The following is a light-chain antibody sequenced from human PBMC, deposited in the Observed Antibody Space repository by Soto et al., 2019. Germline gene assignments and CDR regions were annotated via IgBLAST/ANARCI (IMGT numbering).Light chain of an antibody. J-gene: IGKJ1*01. Sequence: EIRLYLSPSPLFAVIGVGVTFPGGASESIISYLNWYQQKPGKAPKVLIFAASNLQSGVPSRFSGSGSGTDFTLTISSLQPEDFATYYCQQSYSFPRTFGQGTKVDIK. CDR1: ESIISY. CDR3: QQSYSFPRT. V-gene: IGKV1-39*01. CDR2: AAS.